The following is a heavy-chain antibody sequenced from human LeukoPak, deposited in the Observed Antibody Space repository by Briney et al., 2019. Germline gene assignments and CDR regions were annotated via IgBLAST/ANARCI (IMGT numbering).Heavy chain of an antibody. CDR3: AKALSDYNTTWSGGPTDY. CDR2: IWYDGSNK. D-gene: IGHD6-13*01. J-gene: IGHJ4*02. Sequence: PGRSLRLSCAASGFTFSSYGMHWVRQAPGKGLEWVAVIWYDGSNKYYADSVKGRFTISRDNSKNTLYLQMNTLRAEDTAVYYCAKALSDYNTTWSGGPTDYWGQGTLVTVSS. V-gene: IGHV3-33*06. CDR1: GFTFSSYG.